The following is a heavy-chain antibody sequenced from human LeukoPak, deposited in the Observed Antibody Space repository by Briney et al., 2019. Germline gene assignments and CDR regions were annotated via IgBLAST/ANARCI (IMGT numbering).Heavy chain of an antibody. D-gene: IGHD1-7*01. CDR2: IYHSGST. V-gene: IGHV4-4*02. J-gene: IGHJ6*02. CDR1: GGSISSSNW. CDR3: ARDNWNYGSSMDV. Sequence: PSETLSLTCAVSGGSISSSNWWSWVRQPPGKGLEWIEEIYHSGSTNYNPSLKSRVTISVDTSKNQFSLKLSSVTAADTAVYYCARDNWNYGSSMDVWGQGTTVAVSS.